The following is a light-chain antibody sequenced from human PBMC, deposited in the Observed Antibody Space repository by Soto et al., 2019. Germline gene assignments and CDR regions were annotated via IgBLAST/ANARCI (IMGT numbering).Light chain of an antibody. CDR1: QSVSSS. V-gene: IGKV3-11*01. Sequence: EIVLTQSPATLSLSPGERATLSCRASQSVSSSLAWYQQKPGQDPRLLIYDASSSATGIAARFSGSGSGTDFTLTISSLEPEDFAVYYCQQRSNWLELTFGGGTKVEIK. CDR2: DAS. J-gene: IGKJ4*01. CDR3: QQRSNWLELT.